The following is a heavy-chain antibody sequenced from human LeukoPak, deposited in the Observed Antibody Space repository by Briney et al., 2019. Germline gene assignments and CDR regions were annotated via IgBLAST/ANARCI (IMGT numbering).Heavy chain of an antibody. CDR1: GGSISNYY. V-gene: IGHV4-59*08. CDR2: IYYSGST. Sequence: SETLSPTCTVSGGSISNYYWSWIRQPPGKGLEWIGYIYYSGSTNYNPSLKSRVTISVDTSKNQFSLKLSSVTAADTAVYYCARHGSGSVSGMDVWGQGTTVTVSS. D-gene: IGHD3-10*01. CDR3: ARHGSGSVSGMDV. J-gene: IGHJ6*02.